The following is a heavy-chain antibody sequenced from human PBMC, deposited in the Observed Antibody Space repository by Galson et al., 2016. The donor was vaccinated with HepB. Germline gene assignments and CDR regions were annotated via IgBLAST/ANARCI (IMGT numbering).Heavy chain of an antibody. CDR3: ARLSLDRPFDY. D-gene: IGHD1-1*01. Sequence: SETLSLTCTVSSGSISSSRYYWGWIRQPPGKGLEWIGSVYYSGTAYYDPSLKSRVSISVDTSKNQFSLRLSSVTAGDTAVYFCARLSLDRPFDYWGQGTLVTVSS. CDR2: VYYSGTA. CDR1: SGSISSSRYY. J-gene: IGHJ4*02. V-gene: IGHV4-39*01.